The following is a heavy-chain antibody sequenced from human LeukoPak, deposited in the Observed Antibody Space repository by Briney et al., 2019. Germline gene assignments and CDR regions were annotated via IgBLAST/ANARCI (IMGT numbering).Heavy chain of an antibody. CDR3: ARDTCDGVSCYNWFDP. J-gene: IGHJ5*02. D-gene: IGHD4-17*01. CDR2: INPNRGGT. CDR1: GYSFTDYY. Sequence: GASVKVSCKASGYSFTDYYIHWARQAPGQGLEWMGWINPNRGGTSYAQKFRGRVTMTRDTSITTAYMELSSLRSDDTATYYCARDTCDGVSCYNWFDPWGQGTLVTVSS. V-gene: IGHV1-2*02.